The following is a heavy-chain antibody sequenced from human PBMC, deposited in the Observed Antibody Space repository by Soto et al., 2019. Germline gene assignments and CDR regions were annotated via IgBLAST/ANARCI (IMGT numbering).Heavy chain of an antibody. CDR2: ISAYNGNT. J-gene: IGHJ6*02. CDR3: ARELLWFGESPLDYYYYGMDV. Sequence: ASVEVSCKXSGYTFTSYGISWVRQAPGQGLEWMGWISAYNGNTNYAQKLQGRVTMTTDTSTSTAYMELRSLRSDDTAVYYCARELLWFGESPLDYYYYGMDVWGQGTTVTVSS. V-gene: IGHV1-18*04. CDR1: GYTFTSYG. D-gene: IGHD3-10*01.